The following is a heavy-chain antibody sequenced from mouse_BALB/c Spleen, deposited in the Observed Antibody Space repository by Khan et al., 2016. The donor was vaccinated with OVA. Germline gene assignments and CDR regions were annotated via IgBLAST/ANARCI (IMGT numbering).Heavy chain of an antibody. CDR3: ARTAGIKY. J-gene: IGHJ2*01. CDR1: GYSITSGYG. CDR2: ISYSGST. Sequence: EVQLVELGPGLGKPSQSLSLTCTVTGYSITSGYGWNWIRQFPGNKLEWMGYISYSGSTNYNPSLKSRISITRDTSKNQFFLQLNSVTTEDTATYYCARTAGIKYWGQGTTLTVSS. D-gene: IGHD1-2*01. V-gene: IGHV3-2*02.